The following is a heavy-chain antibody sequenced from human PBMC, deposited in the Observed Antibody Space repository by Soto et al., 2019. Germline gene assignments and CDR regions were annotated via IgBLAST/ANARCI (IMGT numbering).Heavy chain of an antibody. CDR1: GFTFSSYG. V-gene: IGHV3-30*18. CDR3: AKEGIGRDGYNRLFDY. J-gene: IGHJ4*02. Sequence: GGSLRLSCAASGFTFSSYGMHWVRQAPGKGLEWVAVISYDGSNKYYADSVKGRFTISRDNSKNTLYLQMNSLRAEDTAVYYCAKEGIGRDGYNRLFDYWGQGTLVTVSS. D-gene: IGHD5-12*01. CDR2: ISYDGSNK.